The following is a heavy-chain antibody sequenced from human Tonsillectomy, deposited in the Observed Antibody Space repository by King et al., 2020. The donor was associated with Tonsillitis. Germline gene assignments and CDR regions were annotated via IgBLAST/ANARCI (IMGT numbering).Heavy chain of an antibody. J-gene: IGHJ4*02. Sequence: VQLVESGGGLVKPGGSLRLSCAASGFTFSSYSMNWVRQAPGKGLEWVSFISSSSSYLYYADSVKGRFTISRDNAKNSLYLQMNSLRAEDTAVYYCARGGGDYAFDYWGQGTLVTVSS. D-gene: IGHD4-17*01. CDR1: GFTFSSYS. CDR2: ISSSSSYL. V-gene: IGHV3-21*01. CDR3: ARGGGDYAFDY.